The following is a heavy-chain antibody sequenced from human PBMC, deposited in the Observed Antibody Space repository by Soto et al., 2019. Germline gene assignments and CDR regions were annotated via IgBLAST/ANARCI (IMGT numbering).Heavy chain of an antibody. V-gene: IGHV4-34*01. Sequence: VHLQQWGGRLLKPSETLSLTCAVSGGSLTGYYWSWIRQTPGKGLQWIGEINHGGGTGYNPSLTGRVAMSVDTSRNQFSLKLTSVTAADTGVYYCARVLGDAYGHGTGRDVWGPGSLGSVSA. CDR3: ARVLGDAYGHGTGRDV. D-gene: IGHD1-1*01. J-gene: IGHJ4*02. CDR2: INHGGGT. CDR1: GGSLTGYY.